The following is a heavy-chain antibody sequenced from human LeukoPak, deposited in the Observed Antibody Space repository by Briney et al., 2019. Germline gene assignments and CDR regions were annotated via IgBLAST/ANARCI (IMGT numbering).Heavy chain of an antibody. CDR2: ISAYNGNT. V-gene: IGHV1-18*01. Sequence: ASVKVSCKASGYTFTSNGISWVRQAPGQGLEWMGWISAYNGNTNYAQKLQGRVTMTTDTSTSTAYMELRSLRSDDTAVYYCARGARLGRYYDSSGYFWGQGTLVTVSS. J-gene: IGHJ4*02. CDR1: GYTFTSNG. CDR3: ARGARLGRYYDSSGYF. D-gene: IGHD3-22*01.